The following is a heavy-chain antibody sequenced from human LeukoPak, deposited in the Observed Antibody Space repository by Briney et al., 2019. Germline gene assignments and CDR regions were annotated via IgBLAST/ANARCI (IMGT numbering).Heavy chain of an antibody. CDR1: GYTFTSYA. J-gene: IGHJ4*02. D-gene: IGHD3-3*01. Sequence: ASVKVSCKASGYTFTSYAMHWVRQAPGQRLEWMGWINVGNGNTKYSQKFQGRVTITRDTSASTAYMELSSLRSEDTAVYYCARDQGTILPDYWGQGTLVTVSS. CDR3: ARDQGTILPDY. V-gene: IGHV1-3*01. CDR2: INVGNGNT.